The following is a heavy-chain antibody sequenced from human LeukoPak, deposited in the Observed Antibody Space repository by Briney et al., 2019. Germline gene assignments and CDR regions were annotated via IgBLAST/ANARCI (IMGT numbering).Heavy chain of an antibody. Sequence: SETLSLTCIVSGGSISSYYWSWIRQPPGKGLEWIGYIYYSGSTNYNPSLKSRVTISVDTSKNQFSLKLSSVTAADTAVYYCARATVTLYYYMDVWGKGTTVTVSS. CDR2: IYYSGST. V-gene: IGHV4-59*01. D-gene: IGHD4-11*01. CDR3: ARATVTLYYYMDV. J-gene: IGHJ6*03. CDR1: GGSISSYY.